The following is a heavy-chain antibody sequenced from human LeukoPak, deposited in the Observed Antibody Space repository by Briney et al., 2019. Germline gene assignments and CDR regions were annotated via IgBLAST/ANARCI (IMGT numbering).Heavy chain of an antibody. CDR1: GGSISSYY. CDR2: IYTSGST. D-gene: IGHD5-12*01. J-gene: IGHJ6*03. CDR3: ARHHSGYDPTNKYYYYMDV. V-gene: IGHV4-4*09. Sequence: SETLSLTCTVSGGSISSYYWSWIRQPPGKGLEWIGNIYTSGSTNYNPPLKSRVTIAVDTSKNQFSLKLSSVTAADTAVYYCARHHSGYDPTNKYYYYMDVWGKGTTVTVSS.